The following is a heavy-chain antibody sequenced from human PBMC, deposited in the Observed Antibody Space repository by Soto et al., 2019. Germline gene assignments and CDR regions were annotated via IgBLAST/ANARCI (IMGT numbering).Heavy chain of an antibody. V-gene: IGHV4-59*08. Sequence: SETLSLTCTVSGGSISSYYWSWIRQPQGKGLEWIGYIYYSGSTNYNPSLKSRVTISVDTSKNQFSLKLSSVTAADTAVYYCARHRDSGYDPYDDWGQGTLVTVAS. CDR1: GGSISSYY. CDR2: IYYSGST. CDR3: ARHRDSGYDPYDD. J-gene: IGHJ4*02. D-gene: IGHD5-12*01.